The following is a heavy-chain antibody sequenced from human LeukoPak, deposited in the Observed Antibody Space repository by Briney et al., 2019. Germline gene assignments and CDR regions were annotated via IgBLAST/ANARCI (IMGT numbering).Heavy chain of an antibody. J-gene: IGHJ4*02. Sequence: GGSLRLSCAASGFTFRNYVIHWVRQAPGKGLEWVAVTSSDLNVKLYADSVKGRFTISRDNSRSTLYLQMNSLRPEDTAINYCAREGYYGSGSPPSLYFDYWGQGTLVTVSS. CDR3: AREGYYGSGSPPSLYFDY. V-gene: IGHV3-30-3*01. CDR1: GFTFRNYV. D-gene: IGHD3-10*01. CDR2: TSSDLNVK.